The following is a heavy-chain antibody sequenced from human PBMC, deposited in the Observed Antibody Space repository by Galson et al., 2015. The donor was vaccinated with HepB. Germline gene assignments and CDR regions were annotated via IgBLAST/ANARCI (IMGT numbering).Heavy chain of an antibody. CDR1: GYTLTELS. J-gene: IGHJ4*02. CDR3: ATGRFLEWLLSY. CDR2: FDPEDGET. D-gene: IGHD3-3*01. V-gene: IGHV1-24*01. Sequence: SVKVSCKVSGYTLTELSMHWVRQAPGKGLEWMGGFDPEDGETIYAQKFQGRVTMTEDTSTDTAYMELSSLRSEDTAVYYCATGRFLEWLLSYWGQGTLVTVSS.